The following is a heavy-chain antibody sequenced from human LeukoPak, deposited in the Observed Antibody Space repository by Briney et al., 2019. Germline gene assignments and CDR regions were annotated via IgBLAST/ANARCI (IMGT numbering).Heavy chain of an antibody. CDR1: GGSISSYY. CDR3: ARVRGSSGSYEYYHYMDV. CDR2: IYTSGST. Sequence: PSETLSLTCTVSGGSISSYYWSWIRQPAGKGLEWIGRIYTSGSTNYNPSLKSRVTMSVDTSKKQFSLKLSSVTAADTAVYYCARVRGSSGSYEYYHYMDVWGKGTTVTISS. D-gene: IGHD1-26*01. J-gene: IGHJ6*03. V-gene: IGHV4-4*07.